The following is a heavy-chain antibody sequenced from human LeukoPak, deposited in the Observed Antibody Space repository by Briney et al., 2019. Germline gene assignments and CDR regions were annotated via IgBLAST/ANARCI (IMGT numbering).Heavy chain of an antibody. CDR3: ARGFRTYSSSWYQY. CDR1: GYSMSSGYY. V-gene: IGHV4-38-2*02. J-gene: IGHJ4*02. CDR2: IYHSGST. D-gene: IGHD6-13*01. Sequence: SETLSLTCTVSGYSMSSGYYWGWIRQPPGKGLEWIGSIYHSGSTYYNPSLKSRVTISVDTSKNPFSLKLSSVTAADTAVYYCARGFRTYSSSWYQYWGQGTLVTVSS.